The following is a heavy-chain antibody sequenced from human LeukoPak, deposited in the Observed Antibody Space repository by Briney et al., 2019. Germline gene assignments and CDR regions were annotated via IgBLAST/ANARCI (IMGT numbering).Heavy chain of an antibody. CDR3: ARDRLSSGWYPWFDP. J-gene: IGHJ5*02. CDR1: GGSISSYY. CDR2: IYTSGST. V-gene: IGHV4-4*07. Sequence: SETLSLTCTVSGGSISSYYWSWIRQPAGKGLEWIGRIYTSGSTNYNPSLKSRVTMSVDTSKNQFSLKLSSVTAADTAVYYCARDRLSSGWYPWFDPWGQGTLVTVSS. D-gene: IGHD6-19*01.